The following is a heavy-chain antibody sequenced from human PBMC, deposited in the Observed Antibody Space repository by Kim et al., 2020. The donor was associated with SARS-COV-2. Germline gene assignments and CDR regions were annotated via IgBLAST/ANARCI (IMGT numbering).Heavy chain of an antibody. CDR2: INPSGGST. CDR1: GYTFTSYY. Sequence: ASVKVSCKASGYTFTSYYMHWVRQAPGQGLEWMGIINPSGGSTSYAQKFQGRVTMTRDTSTSTVYMELSSLRSEDTAVYYCARQGYLDSSGYYGYYFDYWGQGTLVTVSS. J-gene: IGHJ4*02. CDR3: ARQGYLDSSGYYGYYFDY. D-gene: IGHD3-22*01. V-gene: IGHV1-46*01.